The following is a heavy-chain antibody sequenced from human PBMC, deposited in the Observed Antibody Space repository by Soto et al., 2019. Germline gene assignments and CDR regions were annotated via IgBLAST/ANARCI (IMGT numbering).Heavy chain of an antibody. CDR1: GGSSSGYY. CDR2: INHSGST. Sequence: SETLSLTCAVYGGSSSGYYWSWIRQPPGKGLEWIGEINHSGSTNYNPSLKSRVTISVDTSKNQFSLKLSSVTAADTAVYYCARGQETVVVVAATEPNYFDYWGQGTLVTVSS. CDR3: ARGQETVVVVAATEPNYFDY. D-gene: IGHD2-15*01. J-gene: IGHJ4*02. V-gene: IGHV4-34*01.